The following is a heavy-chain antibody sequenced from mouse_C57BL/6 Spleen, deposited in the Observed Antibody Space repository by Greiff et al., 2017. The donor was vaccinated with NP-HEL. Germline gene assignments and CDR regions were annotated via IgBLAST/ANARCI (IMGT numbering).Heavy chain of an antibody. Sequence: EVQLQQSGPELVKPGASVKISCKASGYTFTDYYMNWVKQSHGKSLEWIGDINPNNGGTSYNQKFKGKATLTVDKSSSTAYMELRSLTSEDSAVYYCARSIDYWGQCTTLTVSS. CDR1: GYTFTDYY. J-gene: IGHJ2*01. CDR3: ARSIDY. CDR2: INPNNGGT. V-gene: IGHV1-26*01.